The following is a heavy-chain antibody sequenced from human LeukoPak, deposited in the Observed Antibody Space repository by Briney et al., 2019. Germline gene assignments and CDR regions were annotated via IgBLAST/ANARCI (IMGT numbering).Heavy chain of an antibody. J-gene: IGHJ4*02. CDR2: IYNSGST. Sequence: PSETLSLTCTVSGGSMSSYYWNWIRQPPGKGLEWIGYIYNSGSTNYNPSLKSRVTISVDTSKNQFSLKLSSVTAADTAVYYCASLKYYYGSEYTFDYWGQGTLVTVSS. V-gene: IGHV4-59*01. D-gene: IGHD3-10*01. CDR1: GGSMSSYY. CDR3: ASLKYYYGSEYTFDY.